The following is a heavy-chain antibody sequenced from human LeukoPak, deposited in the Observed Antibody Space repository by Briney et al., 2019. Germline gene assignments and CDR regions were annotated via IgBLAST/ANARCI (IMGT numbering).Heavy chain of an antibody. CDR2: INHSGST. Sequence: SETLSLTCAVYGGSFSGYYWSWIRQPPGKGLEWIGEINHSGSTNYNPSLKSRVTISVDTSKNQFSLKLSPVTAADTAVYYCALQVDAFDIWGQGTMVTVSS. CDR3: ALQVDAFDI. D-gene: IGHD5-24*01. CDR1: GGSFSGYY. J-gene: IGHJ3*02. V-gene: IGHV4-34*01.